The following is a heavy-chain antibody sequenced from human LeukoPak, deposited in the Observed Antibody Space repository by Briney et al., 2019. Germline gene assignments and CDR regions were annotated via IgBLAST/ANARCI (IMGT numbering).Heavy chain of an antibody. D-gene: IGHD3-10*01. CDR3: AKRGSYYYYMDV. V-gene: IGHV3-66*04. J-gene: IGHJ6*03. Sequence: GGSLRLSCAVSGFTVSTNYMSWVRQAPGKGLEWVSIIHRDGSTYYADSVKGRFTTSRDTSKNTLYLQMNSLRAEDTAVYYCAKRGSYYYYMDVWGKGTTVTVSS. CDR2: IHRDGST. CDR1: GFTVSTNY.